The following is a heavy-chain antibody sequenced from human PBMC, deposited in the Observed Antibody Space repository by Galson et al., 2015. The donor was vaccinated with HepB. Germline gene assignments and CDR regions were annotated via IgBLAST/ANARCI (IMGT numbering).Heavy chain of an antibody. CDR2: INPNSGGT. Sequence: SVKVSCKASGYTFTGYYMHWVRQAPGQGLEWMGWINPNSGGTNYAQKFQGWVTMTRDTSISTAYMELSRLRSDDTAVYYCARGSALYYYDSSGYLPFDIWGQGTMVTVSS. J-gene: IGHJ3*02. CDR1: GYTFTGYY. D-gene: IGHD3-22*01. CDR3: ARGSALYYYDSSGYLPFDI. V-gene: IGHV1-2*04.